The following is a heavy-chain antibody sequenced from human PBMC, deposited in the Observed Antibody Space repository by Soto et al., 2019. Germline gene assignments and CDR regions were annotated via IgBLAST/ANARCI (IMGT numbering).Heavy chain of an antibody. V-gene: IGHV5-51*01. CDR3: ARPRSSSRNYYGMDV. CDR1: GYSLTSYW. CDR2: IYPGDSDT. D-gene: IGHD6-13*01. Sequence: PGESLKISCKGSGYSLTSYWIGWVRQMPGKGLELMGIIYPGDSDTRYSPSFQGQVTISADKSISTAYLQGSSLKASDTAMYYCARPRSSSRNYYGMDVWGQGTTLTVSS. J-gene: IGHJ6*02.